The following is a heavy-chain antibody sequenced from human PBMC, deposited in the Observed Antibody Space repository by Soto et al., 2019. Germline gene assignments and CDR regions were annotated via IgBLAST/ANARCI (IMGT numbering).Heavy chain of an antibody. Sequence: GGSRRLSCAGSGFTFGTYSMNWVRQAAGKGLEWIAYISYDSDTIQYADSVKGRFTISRDNAKNSLYLQMNSLRDEDTAVYYCARLYYDYVWGQGTTVTVSS. CDR1: GFTFGTYS. J-gene: IGHJ6*02. D-gene: IGHD3-3*01. CDR3: ARLYYDYV. V-gene: IGHV3-48*02. CDR2: ISYDSDTI.